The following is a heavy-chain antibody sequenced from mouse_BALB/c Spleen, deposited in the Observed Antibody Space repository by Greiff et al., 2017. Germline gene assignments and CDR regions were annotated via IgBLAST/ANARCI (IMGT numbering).Heavy chain of an antibody. CDR2: ISSGGSYT. J-gene: IGHJ3*01. D-gene: IGHD2-4*01. CDR3: AREGVRSTMITTFAY. CDR1: GFTFSSYG. V-gene: IGHV5-6*02. Sequence: EVKLVESGGDLVKPGGSLKLSCAASGFTFSSYGMSWVRQTPDKRLEWVATISSGGSYTYYPDSVKGRFTISRDNAKNTLYLQMSSLKSEDTAMYYCAREGVRSTMITTFAYWGQGTLVTVSA.